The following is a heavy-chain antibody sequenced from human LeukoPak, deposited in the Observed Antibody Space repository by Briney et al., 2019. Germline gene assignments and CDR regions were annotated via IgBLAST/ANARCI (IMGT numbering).Heavy chain of an antibody. CDR3: AKDGDVDTAMVDYYYYGTDV. CDR2: ISGSGGST. Sequence: GGSLRLSCAASGFTFSSYAMSWVRQAPGKGLEWVSAISGSGGSTYYADSVKGRFTISRDNSKNTLYLQMNSLRAEDTAVYYCAKDGDVDTAMVDYYYYGTDVWGQGTTVTVSS. V-gene: IGHV3-23*01. D-gene: IGHD5-18*01. J-gene: IGHJ6*02. CDR1: GFTFSSYA.